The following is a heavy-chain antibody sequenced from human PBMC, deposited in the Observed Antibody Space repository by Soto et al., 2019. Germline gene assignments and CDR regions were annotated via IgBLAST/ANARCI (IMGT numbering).Heavy chain of an antibody. D-gene: IGHD5-18*01. CDR2: IYYSGST. CDR1: GGSISSYY. J-gene: IGHJ4*02. Sequence: QVQLQESGPGLVKPSETLSLTCTVSGGSISSYYWSWIRQPPGKGLEWIGYIYYSGSTNYNPSLKSRVTISVDTSKNQFSLKLSSVTAADTAVYCCARFGYSYGYVWGQGTLVTVSS. V-gene: IGHV4-59*08. CDR3: ARFGYSYGYV.